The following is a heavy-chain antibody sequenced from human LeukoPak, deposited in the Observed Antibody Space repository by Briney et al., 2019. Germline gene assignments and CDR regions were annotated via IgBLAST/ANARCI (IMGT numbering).Heavy chain of an antibody. D-gene: IGHD1-26*01. CDR2: IIPILGIA. Sequence: ASVKVSCKASGGTLSGYAISWVRQAPGQGLEWMGRIIPILGIANYAQKFQGRVTITADKSTSTAYMELSSLRSEDTAVYYCAGDIDGSYSGYWGQGTLVTVSS. V-gene: IGHV1-69*04. CDR3: AGDIDGSYSGY. J-gene: IGHJ4*02. CDR1: GGTLSGYA.